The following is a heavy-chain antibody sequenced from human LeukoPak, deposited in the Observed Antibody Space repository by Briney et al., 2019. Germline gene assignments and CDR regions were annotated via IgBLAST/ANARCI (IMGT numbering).Heavy chain of an antibody. V-gene: IGHV3-23*01. CDR3: AKDDRGNEAPFDY. CDR1: GFTFRSYG. CDR2: ISGSGDDT. Sequence: PGGSLRLSCAASGFTFRSYGMSWVRQAPGKGLEWVSAISGSGDDTNYADSVKGRFTISRDNSKNTLHLQMNSLRAEDTAVYYCAKDDRGNEAPFDYWGQGTLVTVSS. J-gene: IGHJ4*02.